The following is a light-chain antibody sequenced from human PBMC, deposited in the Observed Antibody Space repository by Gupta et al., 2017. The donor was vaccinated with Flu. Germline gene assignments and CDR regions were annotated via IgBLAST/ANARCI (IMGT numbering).Light chain of an antibody. CDR3: QQRSNWPPYT. J-gene: IGKJ2*01. CDR1: QSVSRY. Sequence: ATLSLSPGERATLSCRASQSVSRYLAWYQQKPGQAPRLLIYDASNRATGIPARFSGSGSGTDFTLTISSLEPEDFAVYYCQQRSNWPPYTFGQGTKLEIK. CDR2: DAS. V-gene: IGKV3-11*01.